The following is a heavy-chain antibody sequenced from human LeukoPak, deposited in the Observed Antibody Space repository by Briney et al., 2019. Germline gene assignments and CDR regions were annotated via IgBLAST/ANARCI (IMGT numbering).Heavy chain of an antibody. V-gene: IGHV1-8*03. J-gene: IGHJ4*02. CDR2: MNPNSGNT. D-gene: IGHD5-24*01. CDR1: GYTFTSYD. Sequence: ASVKVSCKASGYTFTSYDINWVRQATGQGLEWMGWMNPNSGNTGYAQKFQGRVTITRNTSISTAYMELSSLRSEDTAVYYYAIGGKDGYNYFDYWGQGTLVTVSS. CDR3: AIGGKDGYNYFDY.